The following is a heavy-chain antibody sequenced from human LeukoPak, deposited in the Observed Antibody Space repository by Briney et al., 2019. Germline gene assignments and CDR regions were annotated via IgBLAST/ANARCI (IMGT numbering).Heavy chain of an antibody. CDR2: INANTGVA. Sequence: ASVKVSCKASGFTFTAYYIHWVRQAPGQGLEWMGCINANTGVATYAQKFQGRDTMTRDTSISAAYMELSSLRSDDTAMYYCAKEGAGDSKANDYWGQGTLVSVSS. CDR1: GFTFTAYY. J-gene: IGHJ4*02. CDR3: AKEGAGDSKANDY. V-gene: IGHV1-2*02. D-gene: IGHD3-10*01.